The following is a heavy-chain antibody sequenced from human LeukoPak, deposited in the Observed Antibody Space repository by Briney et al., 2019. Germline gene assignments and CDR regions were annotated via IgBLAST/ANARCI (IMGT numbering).Heavy chain of an antibody. CDR3: AKTTAGYSSGRYPGWPVDY. V-gene: IGHV3-53*01. J-gene: IGHJ4*02. CDR1: GVSVSNNY. D-gene: IGHD6-19*01. CDR2: IYTGGST. Sequence: TGGSLRLSCAASGVSVSNNYMTWVRQAPGKGLEWVSVIYTGGSTYYADAVKGRFTISRDNSENTVYLQMNSLRADDTAVYYCAKTTAGYSSGRYPGWPVDYWGQGTLVTVSS.